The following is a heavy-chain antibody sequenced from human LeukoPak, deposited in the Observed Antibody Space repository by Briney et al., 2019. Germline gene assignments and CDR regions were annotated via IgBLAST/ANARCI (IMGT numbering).Heavy chain of an antibody. CDR2: IYYSGST. Sequence: SETLSLTCTVSGGSISSSSYYWGWIRQPPGKGLEWIGSIYYSGSTYYNPSLKSRVTISVDTSKNQFSLKLSSVTAADTAVYYCVGVGDGNEEGFGYFDYWGQGTLVTVSS. J-gene: IGHJ4*02. CDR3: VGVGDGNEEGFGYFDY. D-gene: IGHD5-24*01. V-gene: IGHV4-39*01. CDR1: GGSISSSSYY.